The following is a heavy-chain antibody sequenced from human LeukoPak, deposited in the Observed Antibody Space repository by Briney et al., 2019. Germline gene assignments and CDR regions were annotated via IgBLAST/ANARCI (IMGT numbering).Heavy chain of an antibody. CDR2: ISPNNGDT. CDR1: GYTFSDSY. J-gene: IGHJ4*02. V-gene: IGHV1-2*02. CDR3: VRSPIGASAY. D-gene: IGHD3-10*01. Sequence: ASVKVSCKPSGYTFSDSYIHWVRPAPGVGLQWMGWISPNNGDTNYAEDFQGRVTMTRDTSIRTAYMELTRLTLNDTAVYYCVRSPIGASAYWGRGTLVTVSS.